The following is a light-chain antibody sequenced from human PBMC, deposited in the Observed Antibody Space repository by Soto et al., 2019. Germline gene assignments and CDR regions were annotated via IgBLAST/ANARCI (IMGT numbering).Light chain of an antibody. CDR1: QSVSSN. CDR2: DAS. Sequence: EVVLTQSPATLSLSPGERATLPCRASQSVSSNLAWYQQKPGQGPRLLIYDASNRATGIPARFSGSGSGTDFTLTISSLQPEDFAVYYCQQYNNWPFTFGPGTKVDIK. CDR3: QQYNNWPFT. J-gene: IGKJ3*01. V-gene: IGKV3-11*01.